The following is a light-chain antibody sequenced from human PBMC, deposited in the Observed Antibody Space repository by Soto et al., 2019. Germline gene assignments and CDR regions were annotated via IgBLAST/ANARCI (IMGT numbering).Light chain of an antibody. CDR2: SNN. Sequence: QSVLTQPPSASGTPGQRVTISCSGSSSNIGSNTVNWYQQLPGTAPKLLIYSNNQRPSGVPDRFSGSKSGTSASLAISGLQSEDEAEYYCAAWDDSLNGPFGTGTKLTVL. V-gene: IGLV1-44*01. J-gene: IGLJ1*01. CDR3: AAWDDSLNGP. CDR1: SSNIGSNT.